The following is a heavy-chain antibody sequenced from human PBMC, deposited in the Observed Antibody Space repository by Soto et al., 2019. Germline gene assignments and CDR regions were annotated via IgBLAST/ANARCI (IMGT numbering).Heavy chain of an antibody. V-gene: IGHV3-23*01. D-gene: IGHD3-10*01. J-gene: IGHJ4*02. CDR1: VFTFNNYA. CDR2: ISGGGDTT. Sequence: EVQLLESGGGLVQPGGSLRLSCAASVFTFNNYAMTWVRQAPGKGLEWVSAISGGGDTTSYADSVKGRFTVSRDGSKNTLYQQMSSLRAEDTALYYCAKGRGGSGSLTPRVDFWGQGTLVTVSS. CDR3: AKGRGGSGSLTPRVDF.